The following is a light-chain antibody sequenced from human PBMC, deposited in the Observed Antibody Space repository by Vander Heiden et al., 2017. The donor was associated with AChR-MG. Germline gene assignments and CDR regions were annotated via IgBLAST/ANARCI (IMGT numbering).Light chain of an antibody. CDR3: QQENYWPRT. Sequence: EIVMTQSPATLSVSPGERATLPCRATESISRSLAWYQQKPGQAPRLLIHGASTRATGIPVRFSGSGSGTEFTLTISSLQSEDFAVYYCQQENYWPRTFGQGTKVEIK. CDR2: GAS. V-gene: IGKV3-15*01. J-gene: IGKJ1*01. CDR1: ESISRS.